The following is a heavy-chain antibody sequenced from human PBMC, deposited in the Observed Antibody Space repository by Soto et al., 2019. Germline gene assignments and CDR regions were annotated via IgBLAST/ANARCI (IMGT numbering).Heavy chain of an antibody. D-gene: IGHD5-12*01. CDR1: GFTFSSYA. V-gene: IGHV3-64D*08. CDR3: VKDPRVGYFMWTYYFDF. CDR2: ISSNGGST. Sequence: GGSLRLSCSASGFTFSSYAMHWVRQAPGKGLEYVSAISSNGGSTYYADSVKGRFTISRDNSKNTLYLQMSSLRAEDTAVYYCVKDPRVGYFMWTYYFDFWGQGTLVTVSS. J-gene: IGHJ4*02.